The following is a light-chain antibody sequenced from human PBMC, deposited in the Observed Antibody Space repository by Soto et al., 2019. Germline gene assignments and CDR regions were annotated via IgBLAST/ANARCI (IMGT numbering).Light chain of an antibody. CDR2: RAS. J-gene: IGKJ3*01. CDR3: QQYTTYSGT. Sequence: DIQMTQSPSTLSASVGDIVTITCRASQSISTWLAWYPQKPGTAPKLLLYRASNLASGVPSRFSGSGSGTEFALTISSMQPDDFATYYCQQYTTYSGTFGPGTKVDIK. CDR1: QSISTW. V-gene: IGKV1-5*03.